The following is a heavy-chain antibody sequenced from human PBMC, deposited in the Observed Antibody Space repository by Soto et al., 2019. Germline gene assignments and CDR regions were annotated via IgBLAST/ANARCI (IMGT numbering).Heavy chain of an antibody. D-gene: IGHD3-10*01. CDR1: GFTFSSYG. Sequence: GGSLRLSCAASGFTFSSYGMHWVRQAPGKGLEWVAVIWYDGSNKYYADSVKGRFTISRDNSKNTLYLQMNSLRAEDTAVYYCAREYYRFGELLVPLDYWGQGTLVTVSS. CDR3: AREYYRFGELLVPLDY. J-gene: IGHJ4*02. V-gene: IGHV3-33*01. CDR2: IWYDGSNK.